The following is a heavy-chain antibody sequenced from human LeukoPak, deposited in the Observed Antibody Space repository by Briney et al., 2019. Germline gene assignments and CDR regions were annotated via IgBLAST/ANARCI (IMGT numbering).Heavy chain of an antibody. CDR2: IYYSGST. CDR3: ARSHYYGSGSSPFDY. Sequence: PSETLSLTCTVSGGSISSYYWSWIRQPPGKGLEWIGYIYYSGSTNYNPSLKSRVTISVDTSKNQFSLKLSSVTAADTAVYYCARSHYYGSGSSPFDYWGQGTLVTVSS. CDR1: GGSISSYY. D-gene: IGHD3-10*01. V-gene: IGHV4-59*01. J-gene: IGHJ4*02.